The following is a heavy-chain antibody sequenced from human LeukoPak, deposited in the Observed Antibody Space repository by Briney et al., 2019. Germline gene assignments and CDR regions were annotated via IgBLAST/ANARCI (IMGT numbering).Heavy chain of an antibody. CDR3: ARDGRPCSGGSCYWDGRNYFDY. D-gene: IGHD2-15*01. CDR1: GFTFSSYS. J-gene: IGHJ4*02. Sequence: GGSLRLSCAASGFTFSSYSMNWVRQAPGKGLEWVSSISSSSSYIYYADSVKGRFTISRDNAKNSLYLQMNSLRAEDTAVYYCARDGRPCSGGSCYWDGRNYFDYWGQGTLVTVSS. V-gene: IGHV3-21*01. CDR2: ISSSSSYI.